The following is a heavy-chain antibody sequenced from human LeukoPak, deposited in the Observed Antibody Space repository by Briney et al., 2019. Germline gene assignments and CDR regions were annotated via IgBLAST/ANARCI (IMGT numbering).Heavy chain of an antibody. D-gene: IGHD2-21*01. CDR2: IYTSGST. V-gene: IGHV4-61*02. J-gene: IGHJ4*02. Sequence: SETLSLTCTVSGGSISSGSYYWSWIRQPAGKGLEWIGRIYTSGSTNYNPSLKSRVTISVDTSKNQFSPKLSSVTAADTAVYYCAIHSAMGSHDYWGQGTLVTVSS. CDR1: GGSISSGSYY. CDR3: AIHSAMGSHDY.